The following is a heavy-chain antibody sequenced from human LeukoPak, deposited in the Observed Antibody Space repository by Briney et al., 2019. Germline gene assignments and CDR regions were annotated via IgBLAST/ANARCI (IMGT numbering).Heavy chain of an antibody. CDR2: ISYSGST. CDR1: GGSMSHYY. D-gene: IGHD5-12*01. V-gene: IGHV4-59*08. Sequence: SETLSLICTVGGGSMSHYYWSWVRQTPGKALEYIGYISYSGSTDHNPPLKSRVTISLDTSKNRFSLKLSSVTAADTAVYYCARRGRAAGKYGGYEYWYFDYWGQGTLVTVSS. CDR3: ARRGRAAGKYGGYEYWYFDY. J-gene: IGHJ4*02.